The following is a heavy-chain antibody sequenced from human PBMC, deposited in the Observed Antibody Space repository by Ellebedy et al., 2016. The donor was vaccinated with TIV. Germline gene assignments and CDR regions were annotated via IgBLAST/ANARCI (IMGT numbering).Heavy chain of an antibody. CDR3: ARDHRGQGTHPDY. J-gene: IGHJ4*02. V-gene: IGHV3-74*01. CDR2: INSDGSST. Sequence: GGSLRLSXAASGFTFSSYWMHWVRQAPGKGLVWVSRINSDGSSTSYADSVKGRFTISRDNAKNTLYLQMDSLRAEDTAVYYCARDHRGQGTHPDYWGQGTLVTVSS. D-gene: IGHD1-1*01. CDR1: GFTFSSYW.